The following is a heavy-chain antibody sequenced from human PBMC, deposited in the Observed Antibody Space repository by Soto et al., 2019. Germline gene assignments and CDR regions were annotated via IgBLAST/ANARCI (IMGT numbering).Heavy chain of an antibody. J-gene: IGHJ4*02. Sequence: SQPLSLTCAISGDSVSSNTAAWNWIRASPSRGLEWLGRTYYRSNWRHDYAVSVKSRITVNPDTSKNHFSLQLNSVTPDDTAVYYCARGVAGTGFDLWGPGT. V-gene: IGHV6-1*01. D-gene: IGHD6-13*01. CDR3: ARGVAGTGFDL. CDR2: TYYRSNWRH. CDR1: GDSVSSNTAA.